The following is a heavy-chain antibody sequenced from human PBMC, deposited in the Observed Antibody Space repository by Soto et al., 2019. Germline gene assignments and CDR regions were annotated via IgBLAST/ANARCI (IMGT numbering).Heavy chain of an antibody. Sequence: PGGSLRLSCAASGFTFSSYSMNWVRQAPGKGLEWVSYISSSSGTIYYADSVKGRFTISRDNAKNSLYLQMNSLRAEDTAVYYCARVLAVAVTLWGQGTLVTVSS. J-gene: IGHJ4*02. CDR2: ISSSSGTI. V-gene: IGHV3-48*01. CDR1: GFTFSSYS. D-gene: IGHD6-19*01. CDR3: ARVLAVAVTL.